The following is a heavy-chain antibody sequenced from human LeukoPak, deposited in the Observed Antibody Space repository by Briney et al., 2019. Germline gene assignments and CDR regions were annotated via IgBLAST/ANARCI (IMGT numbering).Heavy chain of an antibody. Sequence: GRSLRLSCAASGFTFSSYGMHWVRQAPGKGLEWGAVISYDGSNRDYVDSVKGRFTISRDNSKNTLYLQMNSLRTEDTAVYCCARDQGSYFDLWGRGTLVTVSS. CDR3: ARDQGSYFDL. J-gene: IGHJ2*01. V-gene: IGHV3-33*05. CDR2: ISYDGSNR. CDR1: GFTFSSYG.